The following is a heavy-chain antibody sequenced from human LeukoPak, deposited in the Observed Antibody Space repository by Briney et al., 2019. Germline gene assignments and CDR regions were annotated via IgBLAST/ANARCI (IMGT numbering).Heavy chain of an antibody. D-gene: IGHD6-13*01. V-gene: IGHV4-59*01. CDR1: GGSISSYY. CDR2: IYYSGTT. Sequence: SETLSLTCTVSGGSISSYYWSWIRQPPGKGLGWIGYIYYSGTTNYNPSLKSRVTISVDTSKDQFSLKLSSVTAADTAVYYCARGVYIAAAQYGYWGQGTLVTVSS. J-gene: IGHJ4*02. CDR3: ARGVYIAAAQYGY.